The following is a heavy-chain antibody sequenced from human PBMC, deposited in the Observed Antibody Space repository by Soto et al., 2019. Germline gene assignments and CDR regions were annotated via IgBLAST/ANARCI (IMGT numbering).Heavy chain of an antibody. CDR2: INAGNGNT. CDR1: GYTFTSYA. CDR3: ARVGPPAHP. V-gene: IGHV1-3*01. J-gene: IGHJ5*02. Sequence: ASLKVSCKASGYTFTSYAMDGVRQAPGQRLEWMGWINAGNGNTKYSQKFQGRVTITRDTSASTAYMELSRLRSEDTTVYYCARVGPPAHPWGQGTLVTVSS.